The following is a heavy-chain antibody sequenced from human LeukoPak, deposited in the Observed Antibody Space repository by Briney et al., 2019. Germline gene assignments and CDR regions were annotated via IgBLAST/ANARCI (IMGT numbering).Heavy chain of an antibody. CDR3: ARNGYYGSFYYYMDV. CDR2: MNPNSGNT. D-gene: IGHD3-10*01. V-gene: IGHV1-8*01. J-gene: IGHJ6*03. Sequence: SVKVSCKASGYTFTSYDINWVRQATGQGLEWMGWMNPNSGNTGYAQKFQGRVTMTRDTSINTAYLELNSLRSDDTAVYYCARNGYYGSFYYYMDVWGKGTTVTVSS. CDR1: GYTFTSYD.